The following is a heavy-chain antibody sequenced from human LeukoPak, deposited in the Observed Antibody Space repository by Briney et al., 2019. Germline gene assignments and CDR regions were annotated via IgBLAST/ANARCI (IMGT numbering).Heavy chain of an antibody. CDR3: ARLATLSTVAARGRTWFDA. CDR1: GVSISSSNSY. V-gene: IGHV4-39*02. CDR2: IYYSGNT. Sequence: SETLPLTCTVSGVSISSSNSYWGWIRQPPGKGLEWIGSIYYSGNTYYNASLKSQVSISIDTSKNHFSLKVSSVTAADTAVYYCARLATLSTVAARGRTWFDAWGQGTLVTVSS. D-gene: IGHD6-6*01. J-gene: IGHJ5*02.